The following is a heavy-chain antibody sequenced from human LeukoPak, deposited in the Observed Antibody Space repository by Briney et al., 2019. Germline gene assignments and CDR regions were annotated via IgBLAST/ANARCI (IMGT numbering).Heavy chain of an antibody. Sequence: GGSLRLSCAASGFTFSSYSMNWVRQAPGKALEWVSSISSSSSYIYYADSVKGRFTISRDNAKNSLYLQMNSLRAEDTAVYYCARRAGAYSHPYDYWGQGTLVTVSS. J-gene: IGHJ4*02. V-gene: IGHV3-21*01. CDR2: ISSSSSYI. CDR1: GFTFSSYS. CDR3: ARRAGAYSHPYDY. D-gene: IGHD4/OR15-4a*01.